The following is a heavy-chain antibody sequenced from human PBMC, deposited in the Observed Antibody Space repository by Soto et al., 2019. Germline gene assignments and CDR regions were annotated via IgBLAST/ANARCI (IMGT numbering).Heavy chain of an antibody. CDR3: ATGPMIVLVMEDFDFDY. CDR1: GYTFPRYY. V-gene: IGHV1-46*01. CDR2: INPSGGST. D-gene: IGHD3-22*01. Sequence: ASVKVSCKASGYTFPRYYMHWVRQAPGQGLEWMGIINPSGGSTSYAQKFQGRVTMTRDTSTSTVYMELSSLRSEDTAVYYCATGPMIVLVMEDFDFDYWGQGTLVTVSS. J-gene: IGHJ4*02.